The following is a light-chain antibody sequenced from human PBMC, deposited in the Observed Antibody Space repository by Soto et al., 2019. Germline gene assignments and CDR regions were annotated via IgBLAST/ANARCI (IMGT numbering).Light chain of an antibody. V-gene: IGKV3-15*01. CDR2: GVS. CDR3: QQFNTWPPA. Sequence: EIVMTQSPATLSVSPGNRVTLSCRASQSVSSNLAWYQQKPGQGPRLLMYGVSTRATGIPARFSGSGSGTEFTLTISSLQSEDFAVYYCQQFNTWPPAFGQGTKLEIK. J-gene: IGKJ2*01. CDR1: QSVSSN.